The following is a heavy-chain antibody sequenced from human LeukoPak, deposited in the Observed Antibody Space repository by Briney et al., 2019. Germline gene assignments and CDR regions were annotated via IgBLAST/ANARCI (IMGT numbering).Heavy chain of an antibody. CDR3: AKSGFLTGLPEASYYFDY. Sequence: GGSLRLSCAASGFTFSSYGMSWVRQAPGKGLEWVSAISGSGGSTYYADSVKGRFTISRDNSKNTLYLQMNSLRAEDTAVYYCAKSGFLTGLPEASYYFDYWGQGTLVTVSS. CDR1: GFTFSSYG. CDR2: ISGSGGST. V-gene: IGHV3-23*01. J-gene: IGHJ4*02. D-gene: IGHD3-9*01.